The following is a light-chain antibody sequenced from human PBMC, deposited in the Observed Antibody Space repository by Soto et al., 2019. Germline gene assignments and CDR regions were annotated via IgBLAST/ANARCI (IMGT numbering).Light chain of an antibody. Sequence: DIVMTQSPDSLVVSLGERATINCKSSQSVLYSSNNKNYLAWYQQKPGQPPKLLIYWASTRESGVPDRFSGSGSGTDFTLTISSLQAEDVAVFYCQQYFTTPLTFGPGTKVDIK. J-gene: IGKJ3*01. V-gene: IGKV4-1*01. CDR3: QQYFTTPLT. CDR1: QSVLYSSNNKNY. CDR2: WAS.